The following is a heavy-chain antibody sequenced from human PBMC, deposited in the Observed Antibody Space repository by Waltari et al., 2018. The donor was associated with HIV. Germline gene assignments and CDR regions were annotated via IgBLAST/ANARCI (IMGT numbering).Heavy chain of an antibody. D-gene: IGHD3-10*01. CDR3: TRDSIYYYGSGSYFQH. CDR2: FRSKAYGGTT. J-gene: IGHJ1*01. V-gene: IGHV3-49*04. Sequence: ELQLVESGGGLGQPGRSLRLSCTASGFTFGDYAMSWVCQAPGKGLEWVGFFRSKAYGGTTEYAASVKGRFTISRDDSKSIAYLQMNSLKTEDTAVYYCTRDSIYYYGSGSYFQHWGQGTLVTVSS. CDR1: GFTFGDYA.